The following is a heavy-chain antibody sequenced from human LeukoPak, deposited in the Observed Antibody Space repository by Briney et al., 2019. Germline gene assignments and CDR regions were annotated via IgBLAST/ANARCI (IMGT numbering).Heavy chain of an antibody. CDR2: IYSGGTT. CDR3: ARHFHY. V-gene: IGHV3-66*04. J-gene: IGHJ4*02. CDR1: GFTVSNNY. Sequence: GSLRLSCAASGFTVSNNYMNWVRQAPGKGLEWASLIYSGGTTYYADSVKGRFTISRDSSKNTMYLQMNSLRAEDTAVYYCARHFHYWGQGTLVTVSS.